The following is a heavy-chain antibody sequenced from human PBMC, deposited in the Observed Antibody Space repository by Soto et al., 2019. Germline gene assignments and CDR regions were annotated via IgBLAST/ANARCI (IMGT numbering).Heavy chain of an antibody. D-gene: IGHD1-26*01. CDR3: ARAMTSVGAAAKGDF. CDR2: INSDGSIT. CDR1: GFTFNTHW. V-gene: IGHV3-74*01. J-gene: IGHJ4*02. Sequence: EVQLVESGGGLILPGGSLRLSCAASGFTFNTHWMHWVRQAPGKGLVWVSRINSDGSITDYADSVKGRFSISRDNPRNTLYRQMISLSPEDTAVYYCARAMTSVGAAAKGDFWGQGTLVTVSS.